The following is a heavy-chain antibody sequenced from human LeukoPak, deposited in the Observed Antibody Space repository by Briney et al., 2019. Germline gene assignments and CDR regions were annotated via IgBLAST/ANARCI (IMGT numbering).Heavy chain of an antibody. V-gene: IGHV1-69*13. CDR3: ARDHRLGSPGGY. Sequence: ASVKVSCKASGGTFSSYAISWVRQAPGQGLEWMGGIIPIFGTANYAQKFQGRVTITADESTSTAYMELSSLRSEDTAVYYCARDHRLGSPGGYWGQGTLVTVSS. CDR1: GGTFSSYA. CDR2: IIPIFGTA. J-gene: IGHJ4*02. D-gene: IGHD1-26*01.